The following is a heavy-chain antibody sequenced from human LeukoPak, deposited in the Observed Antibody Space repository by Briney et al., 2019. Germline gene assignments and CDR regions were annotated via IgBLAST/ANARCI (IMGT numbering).Heavy chain of an antibody. J-gene: IGHJ6*03. CDR3: ARPRPRGSGSYYRDYYMDV. V-gene: IGHV3-64*01. CDR2: ISTYWGST. Sequence: GGSLRLSCAASGFTFSSYAMYWVRQAPGKGLEYVSAISTYWGSTYYANSVKGRFTISRDNSKTTLHLQMDSLRTEDMAVYYCARPRPRGSGSYYRDYYMDVWGKGTTVTISS. D-gene: IGHD3-10*01. CDR1: GFTFSSYA.